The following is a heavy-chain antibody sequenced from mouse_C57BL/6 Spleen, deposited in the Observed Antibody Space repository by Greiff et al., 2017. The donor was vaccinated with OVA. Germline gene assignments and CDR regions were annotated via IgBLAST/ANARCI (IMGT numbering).Heavy chain of an antibody. V-gene: IGHV10-1*01. D-gene: IGHD3-2*02. CDR3: VRQGTAQATYYAMDY. Sequence: EVKVVESGGGLVQPKGSLKLSCAASGFSFNTYAMNWVRQAPGKGLEWVARIRSKSNNYATYYADSVKDRFTISRDDSESMLYLQKNNLKTEDTAMYYCVRQGTAQATYYAMDYWGQGTSVTVSS. CDR1: GFSFNTYA. J-gene: IGHJ4*01. CDR2: IRSKSNNYAT.